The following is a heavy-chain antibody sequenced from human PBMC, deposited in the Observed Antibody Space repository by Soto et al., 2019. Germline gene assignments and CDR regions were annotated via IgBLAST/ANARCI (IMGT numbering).Heavy chain of an antibody. CDR2: IYWNDDK. CDR1: GFSLSTSGVG. CDR3: AHTSHKITICNWFDP. V-gene: IGHV2-5*01. Sequence: QITLKESGPTLVKPTQTLTLTCTFSGFSLSTSGVGVGWIRQPPGKALEWLALIYWNDDKRYSPSLKSRLTITKDTSKNQVVLTMTNMDPVDTATYYCAHTSHKITICNWFDPWGLGTLVTVSS. D-gene: IGHD3-3*01. J-gene: IGHJ5*02.